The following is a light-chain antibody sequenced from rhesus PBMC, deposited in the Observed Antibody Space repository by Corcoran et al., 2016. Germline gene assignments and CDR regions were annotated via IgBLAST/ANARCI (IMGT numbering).Light chain of an antibody. CDR3: QQYYSYPHS. V-gene: IGKV1-46*01. CDR2: SAS. J-gene: IGKJ2*01. CDR1: QSFSSS. Sequence: DIQMTQSPSSLSASVGDTVTITCRASQSFSSSLAWYQQKPGKAPNLLIYSASSLQSGVPSRFSGSKSGTDCTLTISSLQPEDIASYYCQQYYSYPHSFGQGTKVAIK.